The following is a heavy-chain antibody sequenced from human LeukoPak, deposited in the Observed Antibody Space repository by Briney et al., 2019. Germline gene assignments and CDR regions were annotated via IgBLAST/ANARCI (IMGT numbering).Heavy chain of an antibody. J-gene: IGHJ4*02. CDR3: ATAAYSYYYDSSGLRAWFYFDY. V-gene: IGHV1-24*01. Sequence: ASVKVSCTVSGYTLTELSMHWVRQAPGKGLAWMGGFDPEDGETIYAQKFQGRVTMTEDTSTDTAYMELSSLRSEDTAVYYCATAAYSYYYDSSGLRAWFYFDYWGQGTLVTVSS. CDR2: FDPEDGET. CDR1: GYTLTELS. D-gene: IGHD3-22*01.